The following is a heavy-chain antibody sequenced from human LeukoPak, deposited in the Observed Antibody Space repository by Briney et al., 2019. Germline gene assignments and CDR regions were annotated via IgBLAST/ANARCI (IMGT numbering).Heavy chain of an antibody. CDR2: ISSTSTYI. J-gene: IGHJ5*02. D-gene: IGHD1-26*01. Sequence: PGGSLRLSCAASGFTFSSYWMHWVRQAPGKGLEWVSSISSTSTYIYYADSVKGRFTISRDNAKNSLYLQMNSLRAEDTAVYYCARVLEATTFDPWGQGALVTVSS. V-gene: IGHV3-21*01. CDR1: GFTFSSYW. CDR3: ARVLEATTFDP.